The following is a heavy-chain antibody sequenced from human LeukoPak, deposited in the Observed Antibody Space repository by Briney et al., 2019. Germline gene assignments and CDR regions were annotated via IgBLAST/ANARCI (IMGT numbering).Heavy chain of an antibody. J-gene: IGHJ4*02. Sequence: PGGSLRLSCAASGFTFRTYWMSWVRQAPGKGLEWVASINLGGSETYYVESVKGRFTISRDNAMNSFFLQMNSLRAEDTAVYYCARLIGDRTIYDYWGQGTLVTVSS. V-gene: IGHV3-7*01. CDR3: ARLIGDRTIYDY. CDR2: INLGGSET. CDR1: GFTFRTYW. D-gene: IGHD6-6*01.